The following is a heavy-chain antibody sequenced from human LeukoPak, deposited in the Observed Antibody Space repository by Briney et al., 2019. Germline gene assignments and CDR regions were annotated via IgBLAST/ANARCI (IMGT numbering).Heavy chain of an antibody. Sequence: PGRSLRLSCAASGFTFSSHSMHWVRQAPGKGLEWVALILYDGSNTYYSHSVKGRFTISRDDSKNTLCLQMNSLRPEDTAVYYCAKWGYYDSSDPAYWFDPWGQGTLVTVSS. D-gene: IGHD3-22*01. V-gene: IGHV3-30-3*02. CDR2: ILYDGSNT. J-gene: IGHJ5*02. CDR1: GFTFSSHS. CDR3: AKWGYYDSSDPAYWFDP.